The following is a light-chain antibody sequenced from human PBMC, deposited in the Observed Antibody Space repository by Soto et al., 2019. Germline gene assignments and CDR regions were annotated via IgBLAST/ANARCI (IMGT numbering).Light chain of an antibody. CDR3: SVWDASLSACV. V-gene: IGLV1-47*01. CDR1: SSNIGRNY. J-gene: IGLJ3*02. CDR2: RNN. Sequence: QSVLTQPTSASGTPGQRVTISCSGTSSNIGRNYVDWYQQLPGTAPKLVIHRNNQRPSGVPDRYSGSKSGTSASLAISGLRSEDEADYYCSVWDASLSACVFGGGTKLTVL.